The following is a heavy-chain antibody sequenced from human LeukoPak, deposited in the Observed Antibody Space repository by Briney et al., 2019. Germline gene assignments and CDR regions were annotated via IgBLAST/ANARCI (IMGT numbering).Heavy chain of an antibody. CDR3: ARQSRASGTLDS. V-gene: IGHV4-59*08. D-gene: IGHD2-15*01. Sequence: PSKTLSLTCTVSGGSISSYYWSWIRQPPGKGLEWIGYIYYSGSTNYNPSLKSRVTISLDTSKNQFSLKLSSVTAADTAVYYCARQSRASGTLDSWCQGTLVSVCS. J-gene: IGHJ5*01. CDR2: IYYSGST. CDR1: GGSISSYY.